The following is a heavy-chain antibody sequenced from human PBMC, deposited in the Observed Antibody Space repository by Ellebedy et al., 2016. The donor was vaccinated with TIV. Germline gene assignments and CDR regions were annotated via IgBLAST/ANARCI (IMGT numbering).Heavy chain of an antibody. Sequence: SVKVSCXASGGTFSSYAISWVRQAPGQGLEWMGGIIPIFGTANYAQKFQGRVTITADESTSTAYMELSSLRSEDTAVYYCARDSREVEYYYYMDVWGKGTTVTVSS. V-gene: IGHV1-69*13. CDR1: GGTFSSYA. CDR2: IIPIFGTA. J-gene: IGHJ6*03. D-gene: IGHD2-15*01. CDR3: ARDSREVEYYYYMDV.